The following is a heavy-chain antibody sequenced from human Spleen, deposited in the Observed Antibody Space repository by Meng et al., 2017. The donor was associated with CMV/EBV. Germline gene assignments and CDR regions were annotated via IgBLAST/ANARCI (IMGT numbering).Heavy chain of an antibody. D-gene: IGHD4-17*01. V-gene: IGHV4-34*01. CDR1: GGSFSGYY. CDR2: INHSGIT. J-gene: IGHJ6*02. CDR3: ARLTTKGYYYYYGMDV. Sequence: SETLSLTCAVYGGSFSGYYWSWIRQPPGKGLECIGEINHSGITNYNPSPKSRVTISVDTSKNQCSLKLSSVTAADTAVYYCARLTTKGYYYYYGMDVWGQGTTVTVSS.